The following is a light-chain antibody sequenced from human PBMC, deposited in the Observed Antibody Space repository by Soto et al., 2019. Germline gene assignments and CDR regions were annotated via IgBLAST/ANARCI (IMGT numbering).Light chain of an antibody. CDR3: AAWDDSLNVV. J-gene: IGLJ2*01. V-gene: IGLV1-44*01. CDR1: SSDVGGYNY. Sequence: QSVLTQPASVSGSPGQSITISCTGSSSDVGGYNYVSWYQQLPGTAPKLLIYSNNQRPSGVPDRFSGSKSGTSASLAISGLQSEDEADYYCAAWDDSLNVVFGGGTKLTVL. CDR2: SNN.